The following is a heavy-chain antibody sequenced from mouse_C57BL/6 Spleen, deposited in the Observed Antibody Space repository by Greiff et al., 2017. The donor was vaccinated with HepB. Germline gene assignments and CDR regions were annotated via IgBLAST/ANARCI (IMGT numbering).Heavy chain of an antibody. D-gene: IGHD1-1*01. CDR3: ARKGYGSSYWYFDV. Sequence: EVQLQESGPGLVKPSQSLSLTCSVTGYSITSGYYWNWIRQFPGNKLEWMGYISYDGSNNYNPSLKNRISITRDTSKNQFFLKLNSGTTEDTATYYCARKGYGSSYWYFDVWGTGTTVTVSS. CDR1: GYSITSGYY. J-gene: IGHJ1*03. CDR2: ISYDGSN. V-gene: IGHV3-6*01.